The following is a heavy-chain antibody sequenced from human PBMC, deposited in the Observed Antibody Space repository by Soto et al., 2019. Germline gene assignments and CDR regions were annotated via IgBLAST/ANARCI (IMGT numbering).Heavy chain of an antibody. Sequence: EVQLVESGGGLVQPGGSLKLSCAASGFTFSGSAMHWVRQTSGKGLEWVGRIRSKANSYATAYAASVKGRFTISRDDLKKTAYLQMNGVKTEYTAVYYSTRHSRPGSWYYSYGMDVWGQGTTVTVSS. CDR3: TRHSRPGSWYYSYGMDV. CDR2: IRSKANSYAT. CDR1: GFTFSGSA. V-gene: IGHV3-73*02. D-gene: IGHD6-6*01. J-gene: IGHJ6*01.